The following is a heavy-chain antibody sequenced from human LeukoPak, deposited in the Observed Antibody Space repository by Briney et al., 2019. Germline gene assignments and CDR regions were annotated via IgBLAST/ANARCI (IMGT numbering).Heavy chain of an antibody. J-gene: IGHJ4*02. V-gene: IGHV1-2*02. CDR1: GYTFSGYY. Sequence: ASVKVSCKASGYTFSGYYMHWVRQAPGQGLESMGWINSNSGARNYAPKFQGRVTFSRDNSFSTAYMELSSLRSDDTAIYYCARGRGGATTGFDHWGQGTLVTVSS. D-gene: IGHD1-26*01. CDR3: ARGRGGATTGFDH. CDR2: INSNSGAR.